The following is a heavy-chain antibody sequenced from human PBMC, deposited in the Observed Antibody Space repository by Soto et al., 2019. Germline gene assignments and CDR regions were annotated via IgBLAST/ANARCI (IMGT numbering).Heavy chain of an antibody. CDR3: AKGGSGSYSNAFDI. J-gene: IGHJ3*02. Sequence: SETLSLPWTVSGGSISSISYHRGWVRQPPGKGLEWIGSIYYSGSTYHNPSLKSRVTISVDTSKNQFSLKLSSVTAADTAVYYCAKGGSGSYSNAFDIWGQGTMVTVSS. CDR2: IYYSGST. V-gene: IGHV4-39*01. D-gene: IGHD3-10*01. CDR1: GGSISSISYH.